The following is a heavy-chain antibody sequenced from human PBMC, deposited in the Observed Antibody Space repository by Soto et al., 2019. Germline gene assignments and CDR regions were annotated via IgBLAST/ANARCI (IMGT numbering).Heavy chain of an antibody. V-gene: IGHV3-48*01. J-gene: IGHJ4*02. Sequence: SGGSLRLSCAASGYSRFSYYSMNWVRQAPGKGLEWVSFISGSGYPIYYADSVRGRFTISRDNAKNSLSLQMDSLRVEDTAVYYCARVRGHSYGYVDYWGQGTLVTVS. CDR2: ISGSGYPI. CDR1: GYSRFSYYS. D-gene: IGHD5-18*01. CDR3: ARVRGHSYGYVDY.